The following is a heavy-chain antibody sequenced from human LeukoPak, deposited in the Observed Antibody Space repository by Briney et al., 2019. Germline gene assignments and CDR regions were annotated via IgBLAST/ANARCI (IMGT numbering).Heavy chain of an antibody. Sequence: GGSLRLSCAASGFTFSNAWMSWVRQAPGKGLEWVGRIKSKTDGGTTDYAAPVKGRFTTSRDNARNSLYLQMNSLRVEDTAVYYCARDPYSGTYGNTYYYYMDVWGKGTTVTISS. V-gene: IGHV3-15*01. CDR2: IKSKTDGGTT. CDR3: ARDPYSGTYGNTYYYYMDV. D-gene: IGHD1-26*01. CDR1: GFTFSNAW. J-gene: IGHJ6*03.